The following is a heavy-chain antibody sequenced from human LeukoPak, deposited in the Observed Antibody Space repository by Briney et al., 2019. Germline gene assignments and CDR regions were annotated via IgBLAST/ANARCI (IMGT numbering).Heavy chain of an antibody. CDR3: ARIPYDSSGYYFDY. D-gene: IGHD3-22*01. Sequence: SGPALVKPTQTLTLTCTFSGFSLSTSGMCVSWIRQPPGKALEWLARIDWDDDKYYSTSLKTRLTISKDTSKNQVVLTMTNMDPVDTATYYCARIPYDSSGYYFDYWGQGTLVTVSS. V-gene: IGHV2-70*11. J-gene: IGHJ4*02. CDR2: IDWDDDK. CDR1: GFSLSTSGMC.